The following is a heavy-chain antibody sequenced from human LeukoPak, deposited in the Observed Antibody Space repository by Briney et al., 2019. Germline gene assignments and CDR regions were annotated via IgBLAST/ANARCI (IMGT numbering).Heavy chain of an antibody. D-gene: IGHD6-19*01. CDR2: ISSSSDFI. J-gene: IGHJ5*02. V-gene: IGHV3-21*06. CDR1: GFTFSSYT. Sequence: PGGSLRLSCVGSGFTFSSYTMNWVRQAPGKGLEWVSFISSSSDFIYYADSVKGRFTISRDNAKNSLYLQMNSLRVEDTAVYYCARDLAVAGHNWFDPWGQGTLVIVSS. CDR3: ARDLAVAGHNWFDP.